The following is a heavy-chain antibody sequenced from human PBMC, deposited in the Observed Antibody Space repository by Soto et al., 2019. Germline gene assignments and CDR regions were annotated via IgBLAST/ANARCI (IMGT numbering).Heavy chain of an antibody. CDR3: ARDLLGSGWWRVGAFDI. CDR2: IYYSGST. J-gene: IGHJ3*02. CDR1: GRSISSYY. D-gene: IGHD6-19*01. Sequence: SETLSLTCTVSGRSISSYYWSWIRQPPGEGLEWIGYIYYSGSTNYNPSLKSRVTISVDTSKNQCSLKLSSVTAADTAVYYCARDLLGSGWWRVGAFDIWGQGTMVTVSS. V-gene: IGHV4-59*01.